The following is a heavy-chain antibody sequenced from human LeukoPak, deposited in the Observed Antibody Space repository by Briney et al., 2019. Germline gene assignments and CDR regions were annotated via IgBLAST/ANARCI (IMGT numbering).Heavy chain of an antibody. CDR2: IYYSGST. Sequence: SETLSLTCTVSGGSISSYYWSWIRQPPGKGLEWIGYIYYSGSTNYNPSLKSRVTISVDTSKNHFSLNLNSVTAAYTAVYYCARVRKGSSGYSEYFEQWGQGALVTVSS. D-gene: IGHD3-22*01. CDR1: GGSISSYY. CDR3: ARVRKGSSGYSEYFEQ. V-gene: IGHV4-59*12. J-gene: IGHJ1*01.